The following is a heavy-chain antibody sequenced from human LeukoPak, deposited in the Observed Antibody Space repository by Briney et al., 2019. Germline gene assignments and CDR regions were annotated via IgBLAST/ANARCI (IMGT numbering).Heavy chain of an antibody. J-gene: IGHJ3*02. D-gene: IGHD6-19*01. CDR1: GFILSRYS. Sequence: GGSLRLSCEASGFILSRYSMNWVRQAPGKGLEWVSSVSTSSSYIYYADSVKGRFTISRDNAKNSLYLQMNGLRAEDTAVYYCARDRIAVAGMDAFDIWGQGTMVTVSS. V-gene: IGHV3-21*01. CDR2: VSTSSSYI. CDR3: ARDRIAVAGMDAFDI.